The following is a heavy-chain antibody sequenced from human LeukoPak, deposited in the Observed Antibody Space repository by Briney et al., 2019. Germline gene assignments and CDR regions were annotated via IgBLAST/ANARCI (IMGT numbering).Heavy chain of an antibody. J-gene: IGHJ4*02. D-gene: IGHD3-10*01. CDR2: IYYSGST. CDR1: GGSISSYY. CDR3: ARLSGSLVRGVIYFDY. Sequence: SETLSLTCTVSGGSISSYYWSWIRQPPGKGLEWIGYIYYSGSTNYNPSLKSRVTISVDTSKNQFSLKLSSVTAADTAVYYCARLSGSLVRGVIYFDYWGQGTLVTVSS. V-gene: IGHV4-59*08.